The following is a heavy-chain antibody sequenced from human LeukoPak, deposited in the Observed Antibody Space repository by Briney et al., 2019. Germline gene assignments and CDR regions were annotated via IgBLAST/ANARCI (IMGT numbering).Heavy chain of an antibody. Sequence: ASVKVSCKASGYTFTGYYMHWVRQAPGQGLEWMGWINPNSGGTNYAQKFQGRVTMTRDTSISTAYMELSRLRSDDTAVYYCARSEIVVVPAADSDYWGQGTLVTVSS. V-gene: IGHV1-2*02. J-gene: IGHJ4*02. CDR2: INPNSGGT. D-gene: IGHD2-2*01. CDR3: ARSEIVVVPAADSDY. CDR1: GYTFTGYY.